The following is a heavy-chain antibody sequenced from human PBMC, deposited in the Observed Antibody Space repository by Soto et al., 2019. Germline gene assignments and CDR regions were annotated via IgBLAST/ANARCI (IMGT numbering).Heavy chain of an antibody. Sequence: QLQLQESGPRLVKPSETLSLTCTVSGGSIGFSNYYWGWIRQPPGKGLEWIGSIYYSGNTYYNPSLKSRVTTSVDTSNNHFSLKLSSVTATDTAVYYCARLDYGDYAADYWGQGTLVTVSS. CDR3: ARLDYGDYAADY. J-gene: IGHJ4*02. CDR1: GGSIGFSNYY. V-gene: IGHV4-39*02. CDR2: IYYSGNT. D-gene: IGHD4-17*01.